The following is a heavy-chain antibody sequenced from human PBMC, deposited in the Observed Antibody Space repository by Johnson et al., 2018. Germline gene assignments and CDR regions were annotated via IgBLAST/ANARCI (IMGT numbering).Heavy chain of an antibody. D-gene: IGHD3-3*01. CDR3: ARGVKTLLGVTHRYYYYYCMDV. V-gene: IGHV4-34*01. J-gene: IGHJ6*03. Sequence: QVQLQQWGAGLLKPSETLSLSCAVYGGSFSDYYWSWIRQSPGKGLEWIGEVNHSGSTNYNPSLKSRVTISVDTAKNQFSRKLRSATAADTAVYYFARGVKTLLGVTHRYYYYYCMDVWGKGTTVTVSS. CDR1: GGSFSDYY. CDR2: VNHSGST.